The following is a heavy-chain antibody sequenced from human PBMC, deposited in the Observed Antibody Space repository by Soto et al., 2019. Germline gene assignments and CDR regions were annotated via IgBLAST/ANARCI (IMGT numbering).Heavy chain of an antibody. D-gene: IGHD2-2*02. J-gene: IGHJ3*02. CDR3: ARGRYQLLYSRDDAFDI. CDR2: INAGNGNT. V-gene: IGHV1-3*01. Sequence: ASVKVSCKASGYTFTSYAMHWVRQAPGQRLEWMGWINAGNGNTKYSQKFQGRVTITRDTSASTAYMELSSLRSDDTAVYYCARGRYQLLYSRDDAFDIWGQGTMVT. CDR1: GYTFTSYA.